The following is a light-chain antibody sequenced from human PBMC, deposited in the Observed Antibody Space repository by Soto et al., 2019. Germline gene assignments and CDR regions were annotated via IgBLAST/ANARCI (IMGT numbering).Light chain of an antibody. CDR2: DAY. J-gene: IGKJ2*01. CDR1: QSVRSNF. Sequence: EIVLTQSPGTLSLSPGDTATLSCRASQSVRSNFLAWYKHKPGQAPRLLIPDAYSRATGIPDRCSGSGSDRDFTLTISRLEPADFAVYYCPQYAGSPRTCGQGTKLEIK. CDR3: PQYAGSPRT. V-gene: IGKV3-20*01.